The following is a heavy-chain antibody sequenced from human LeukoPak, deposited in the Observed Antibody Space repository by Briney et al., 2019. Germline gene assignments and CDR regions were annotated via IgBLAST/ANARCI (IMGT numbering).Heavy chain of an antibody. D-gene: IGHD6-13*01. Sequence: ASVKVSCKASGGTFSSYAISWVRQAPGQGLEWMGGIIPIFGTANYAQKFQGRVTITADESTSTAYMELSSLRSEDTAVYYCASPSPVYSSSWRDAFDIWGQGTMVTVSS. CDR3: ASPSPVYSSSWRDAFDI. J-gene: IGHJ3*02. CDR2: IIPIFGTA. CDR1: GGTFSSYA. V-gene: IGHV1-69*13.